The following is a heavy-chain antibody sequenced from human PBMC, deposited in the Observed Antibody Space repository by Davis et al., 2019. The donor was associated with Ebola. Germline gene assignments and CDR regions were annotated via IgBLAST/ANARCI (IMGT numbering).Heavy chain of an antibody. CDR1: GFTFSSYS. V-gene: IGHV3-48*04. CDR2: ISSSSSTI. D-gene: IGHD1-26*01. Sequence: GESLKISCAASGFTFSSYSMNWVRQAPGKGLEWVSYISSSSSTIYYADSVKGRFTISRDNAKNSLYLQMNSLRAEDTAVYYCARERYSGSYYGNLDYWGQGTLVTVSS. CDR3: ARERYSGSYYGNLDY. J-gene: IGHJ4*02.